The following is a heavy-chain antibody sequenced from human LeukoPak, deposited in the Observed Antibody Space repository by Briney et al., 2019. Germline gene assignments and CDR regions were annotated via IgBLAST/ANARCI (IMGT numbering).Heavy chain of an antibody. CDR2: IIPILAAA. V-gene: IGHV1-69*16. CDR3: ASKVITGAYQDQYFDS. CDR1: GGTFMRHS. J-gene: IGHJ4*02. Sequence: ASVKVSCKASGGTFMRHSISWVRQAPGQGLEWMGGIIPILAAADFPQTYQGRVTITTDESTSTVIMELSSITSEDSAVYYCASKVITGAYQDQYFDSWGQGTLVTVSS. D-gene: IGHD3-22*01.